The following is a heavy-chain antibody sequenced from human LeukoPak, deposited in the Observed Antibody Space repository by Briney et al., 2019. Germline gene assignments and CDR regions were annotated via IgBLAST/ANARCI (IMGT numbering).Heavy chain of an antibody. Sequence: PSETLSLTCAVYGGSFSGYYWSWIRQPPGKGLEWIGEINHSGSTNYNPSLKSRVTISVDTSKNQFFLKLSSVTAADTAVYYCARGVVVADYWGQGTLVTVSS. CDR2: INHSGST. V-gene: IGHV4-34*01. CDR1: GGSFSGYY. D-gene: IGHD2-15*01. CDR3: ARGVVVADY. J-gene: IGHJ4*02.